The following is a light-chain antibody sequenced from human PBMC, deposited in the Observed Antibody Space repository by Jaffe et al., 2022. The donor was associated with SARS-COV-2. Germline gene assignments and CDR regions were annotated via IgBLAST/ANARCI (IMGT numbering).Light chain of an antibody. J-gene: IGKJ1*01. CDR3: QQYNSYWA. V-gene: IGKV1-5*03. CDR1: QSSSRW. CDR2: EAS. Sequence: DIQMTQSPSTLSASIGDRVTITCRASQSSSRWLAWYQQKPGRAPKLLIYEASSLESGVPSRFSGSGSGTEFTLTISSLQPDDFATYYCQQYNSYWAFGQGTKVEIK.